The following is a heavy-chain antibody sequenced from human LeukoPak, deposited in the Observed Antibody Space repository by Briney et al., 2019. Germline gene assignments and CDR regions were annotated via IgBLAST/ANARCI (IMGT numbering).Heavy chain of an antibody. J-gene: IGHJ6*02. CDR1: GYTFTGYY. Sequence: GASVKVSCKASGYTFTGYYLHWMRQAPGQGLEWMGRINPNSGGTNYAQKFQGRVTMTRDTSISTAYMELSRLRSDDTAVYYCARDRYYDSSGYYNIVAGFGGMDVWGQGTTVTVSS. CDR3: ARDRYYDSSGYYNIVAGFGGMDV. D-gene: IGHD3-22*01. CDR2: INPNSGGT. V-gene: IGHV1-2*06.